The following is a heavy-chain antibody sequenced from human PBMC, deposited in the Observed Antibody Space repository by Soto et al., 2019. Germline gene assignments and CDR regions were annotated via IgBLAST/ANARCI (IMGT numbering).Heavy chain of an antibody. Sequence: QVQLVQSGAEVKKPGASVKVSCKASGYTFTSYAMHWVRQAPGQRLEWMGWINAGNGNTKYSQKFQGRVTITRDTSASQDYMELSSLRSEDTAVYYCARAHYDILTGYSLNWFDPWGQGTLVTVSS. V-gene: IGHV1-3*01. CDR3: ARAHYDILTGYSLNWFDP. CDR2: INAGNGNT. J-gene: IGHJ5*02. D-gene: IGHD3-9*01. CDR1: GYTFTSYA.